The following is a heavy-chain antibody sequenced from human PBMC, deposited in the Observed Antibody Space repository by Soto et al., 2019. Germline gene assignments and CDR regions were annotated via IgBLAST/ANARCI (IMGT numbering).Heavy chain of an antibody. D-gene: IGHD4-17*01. CDR2: IYYSGST. Sequence: QVQLQESGPGLVKPSQTLSLTCTVSGGSISSGDYYWSWIRQPPGKGLEWIGYIYYSGSTYYNPSLKSRVTISVDTSKNHFSLKLSSVTAADTAVYYCARTTVTTDSHFDLWGRGTLVTVSS. CDR3: ARTTVTTDSHFDL. CDR1: GGSISSGDYY. J-gene: IGHJ2*01. V-gene: IGHV4-30-4*01.